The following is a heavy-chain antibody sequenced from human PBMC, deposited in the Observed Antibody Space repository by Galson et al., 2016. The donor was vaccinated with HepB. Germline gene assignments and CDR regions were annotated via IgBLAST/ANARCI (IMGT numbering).Heavy chain of an antibody. J-gene: IGHJ6*02. Sequence: SLRLSCAASGFTFSSYAMHWVRQAPGKGLEWVAVISYDGSKAHYAESVKGRFTISRDNSKNTLYLQMNSLRPEDTAVYYCAREGFLEWLLPDYYYTGMDVWGQGTTVTVSS. CDR1: GFTFSSYA. CDR2: ISYDGSKA. V-gene: IGHV3-30*04. D-gene: IGHD3-3*01. CDR3: AREGFLEWLLPDYYYTGMDV.